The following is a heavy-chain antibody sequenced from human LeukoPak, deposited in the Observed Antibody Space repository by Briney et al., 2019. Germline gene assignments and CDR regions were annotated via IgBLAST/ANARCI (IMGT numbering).Heavy chain of an antibody. CDR2: ISSSGSTI. CDR1: GFTFSDYY. D-gene: IGHD3-3*01. J-gene: IGHJ6*02. Sequence: PGGSLRLSCAASGFTFSDYYMSWIRQAPGKGLEWVSYISSSGSTICYADSVKGRFTISRDNAKNSLYLQMNSLRAEDTAVYYCARWYYDFWSGSTTYGMDVWGQGTTVTVSS. V-gene: IGHV3-11*01. CDR3: ARWYYDFWSGSTTYGMDV.